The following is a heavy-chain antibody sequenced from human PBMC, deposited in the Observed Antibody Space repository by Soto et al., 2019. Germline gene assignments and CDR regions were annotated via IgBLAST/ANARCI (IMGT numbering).Heavy chain of an antibody. V-gene: IGHV3-30-3*01. CDR3: ARGGGAVAGNVVDY. CDR1: AFTFSSYA. D-gene: IGHD6-19*01. CDR2: ISYDGSNK. Sequence: PGGSLRLSCAASAFTFSSYAMHWVRQAPGKGLEWVAVISYDGSNKYYADSVKGRFTLSRDNSASTAYMELSSLRSEDTAVYYCARGGGAVAGNVVDYWGQGTLVTVSS. J-gene: IGHJ4*02.